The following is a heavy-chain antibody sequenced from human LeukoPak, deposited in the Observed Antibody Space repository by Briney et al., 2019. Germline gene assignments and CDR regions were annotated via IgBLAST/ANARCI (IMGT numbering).Heavy chain of an antibody. J-gene: IGHJ5*01. CDR2: ISAGGSRT. CDR3: AKSGDSSRTYNWFDS. D-gene: IGHD3-10*01. V-gene: IGHV3-23*01. CDR1: GFTFSNFA. Sequence: GGSLRLSCAASGFTFSNFAMSWVRQAPGKGLEWVSGISAGGSRTYYADSVKGRFTISRDNSKNTLCLQMNSLRAEDTAVYYCAKSGDSSRTYNWFDSWGQGTLVTVSS.